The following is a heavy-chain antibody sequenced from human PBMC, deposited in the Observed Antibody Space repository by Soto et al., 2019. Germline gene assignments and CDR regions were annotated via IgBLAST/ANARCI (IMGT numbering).Heavy chain of an antibody. J-gene: IGHJ5*02. CDR3: VRDASSGYRGWWDP. CDR1: GYTFTSHG. D-gene: IGHD5-12*01. Sequence: GASVKVSCKTSGYTFTSHGISWVRQAPGQGLEWMGLLIPYNGDRIYAQKFQGRVILTTDTATNTAYMELGSLRSDDTAVYYCVRDASSGYRGWWDPWGQGTLVTVSS. V-gene: IGHV1-18*04. CDR2: LIPYNGDR.